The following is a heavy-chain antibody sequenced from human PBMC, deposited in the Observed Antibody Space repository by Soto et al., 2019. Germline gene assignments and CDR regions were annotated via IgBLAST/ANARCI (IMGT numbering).Heavy chain of an antibody. CDR2: IYYSGST. CDR1: GGSISSSSYY. CDR3: ARQGDYYYYYYMDV. J-gene: IGHJ6*03. V-gene: IGHV4-39*01. Sequence: SETLSLTCTVSGGSISSSSYYWGWIHQPPGKGLEWIGSIYYSGSTYYNPSLKSRVTISVDTSKNQFSLKLSSVTAADTAVYYCARQGDYYYYYYMDVWGKGTTVTVSS.